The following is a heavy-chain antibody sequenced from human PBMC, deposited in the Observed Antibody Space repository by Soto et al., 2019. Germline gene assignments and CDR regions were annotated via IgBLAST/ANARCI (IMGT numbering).Heavy chain of an antibody. V-gene: IGHV4-59*08. CDR1: GGSISSYY. CDR2: IYYSGST. CDR3: ARHVGEGYCSGGSCPFDY. Sequence: QVQLQESGPGLVKPSETLSLTCTVSGGSISSYYWSWIRQPPGKGLEWIGYIYYSGSTNYNPSLKSRVTISVATSKNQFSLKLSSVTAADTAVYYCARHVGEGYCSGGSCPFDYWGQGTLVTVSS. J-gene: IGHJ4*02. D-gene: IGHD2-15*01.